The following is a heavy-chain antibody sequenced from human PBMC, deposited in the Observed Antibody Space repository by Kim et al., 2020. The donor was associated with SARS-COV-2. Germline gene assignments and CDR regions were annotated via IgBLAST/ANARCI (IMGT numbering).Heavy chain of an antibody. Sequence: KCQGRVTITADESTSTAYMELSSLRSEDTAVYYCARGKRSSTSSLLDFDYWGQGTLVTVSS. V-gene: IGHV1-69*01. J-gene: IGHJ4*02. D-gene: IGHD2-2*01. CDR3: ARGKRSSTSSLLDFDY.